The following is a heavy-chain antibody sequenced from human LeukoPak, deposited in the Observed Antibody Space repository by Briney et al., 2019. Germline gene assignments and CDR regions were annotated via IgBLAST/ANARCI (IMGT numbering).Heavy chain of an antibody. J-gene: IGHJ6*02. V-gene: IGHV4-39*07. CDR1: GGSISSSSYY. D-gene: IGHD5-12*01. CDR3: ARGRGYSGYHNYYYYYGMDV. CDR2: IYYSGST. Sequence: SSETLSLTCTVSGGSISSSSYYWGWIRQPPGKGLEWIGSIYYSGSTYYNPSLKSRVTISVDTSKNQFSLKLSSVTAADTAVYYCARGRGYSGYHNYYYYYGMDVWGQGTTVTVSS.